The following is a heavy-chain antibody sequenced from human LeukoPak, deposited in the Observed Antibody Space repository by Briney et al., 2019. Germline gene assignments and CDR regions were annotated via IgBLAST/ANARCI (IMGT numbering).Heavy chain of an antibody. Sequence: ASVKVSCKASGYTFTSYAMNWVRQAPGQGLEWMGWINTNTGNPTYAQGFTGRFVFSLDTSVSTAYLQISSLKAEDTAVYYCARVGVLLWFGESMTWFDPWGQGTLVTVSS. J-gene: IGHJ5*02. D-gene: IGHD3-10*01. V-gene: IGHV7-4-1*02. CDR1: GYTFTSYA. CDR3: ARVGVLLWFGESMTWFDP. CDR2: INTNTGNP.